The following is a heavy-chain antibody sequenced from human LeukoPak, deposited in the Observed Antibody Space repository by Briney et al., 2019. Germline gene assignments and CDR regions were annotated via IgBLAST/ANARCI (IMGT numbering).Heavy chain of an antibody. CDR3: AARPYSSSWWASRGNYFDY. CDR2: IIPIFGTA. Sequence: SVKVSCKASGGTFSNYAISRVRQAPGQALEWMGGIIPIFGTANYAQKFQGRVTINTDESTSTAYMELSSLRSEDTAVYYCAARPYSSSWWASRGNYFDYRGQGTLVTVSS. J-gene: IGHJ4*02. D-gene: IGHD6-13*01. V-gene: IGHV1-69*05. CDR1: GGTFSNYA.